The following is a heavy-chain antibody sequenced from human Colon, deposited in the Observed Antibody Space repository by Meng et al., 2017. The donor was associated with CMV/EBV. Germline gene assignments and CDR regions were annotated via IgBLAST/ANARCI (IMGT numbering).Heavy chain of an antibody. CDR1: GYTFTNYG. CDR3: ARVNYDSSGYSYGMDV. D-gene: IGHD3-22*01. J-gene: IGHJ6*02. V-gene: IGHV1-18*01. CDR2: ISAYNANT. Sequence: ASVKVSCKASGYTFTNYGINWVRQAPGQGLEWMGWISAYNANTNYAQKLQGRVTMTTDTSTSTAYMELRSLRSDDTAVYYCARVNYDSSGYSYGMDVWGQGTTVTVSS.